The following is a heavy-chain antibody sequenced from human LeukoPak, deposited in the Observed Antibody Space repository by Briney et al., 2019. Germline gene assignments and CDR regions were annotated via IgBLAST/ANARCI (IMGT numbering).Heavy chain of an antibody. CDR1: GYTFTSYG. Sequence: ASVKVSCKASGYTFTSYGINWVRQAPGQGLEWMGWISAYNGNTNYAQKLQGRVTMTTDTSTSTAYMELRSLRSDDTAVYYCARDHRSSTSCYYYYGMDVWGQGTTVTVSS. V-gene: IGHV1-18*01. CDR3: ARDHRSSTSCYYYYGMDV. D-gene: IGHD2-2*01. J-gene: IGHJ6*02. CDR2: ISAYNGNT.